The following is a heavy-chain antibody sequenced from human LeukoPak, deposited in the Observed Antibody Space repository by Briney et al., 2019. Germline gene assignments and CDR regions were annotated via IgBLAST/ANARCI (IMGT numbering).Heavy chain of an antibody. CDR2: ISYDGSNK. CDR3: ARLYPPDSSDLYGAIDI. CDR1: GSTFSSYA. V-gene: IGHV3-30-3*01. D-gene: IGHD3-22*01. Sequence: GRSLRLSCAASGSTFSSYAMHWVRQAPGKGLEWVAVISYDGSNKYYADSVKGRFTISRDNSKNTLYLQMNSLRAEDTAVYYCARLYPPDSSDLYGAIDIWGQGTMVTVSS. J-gene: IGHJ3*02.